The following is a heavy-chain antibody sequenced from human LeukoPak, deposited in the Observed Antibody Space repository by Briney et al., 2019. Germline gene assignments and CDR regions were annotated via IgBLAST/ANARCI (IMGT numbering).Heavy chain of an antibody. Sequence: GSLRLSCAASGFTFSSYSMNWVRQAPGQGLEWIGHIWPSGSTNYNPSLSGRVAISLDKSRNHFTLMVTAVTAADTAFYYCARKGPEHLPTYFDHWGRGILVTVSS. V-gene: IGHV4-4*02. CDR2: IWPSGST. J-gene: IGHJ4*02. CDR1: GFTFSSYSM. D-gene: IGHD2-21*01. CDR3: ARKGPEHLPTYFDH.